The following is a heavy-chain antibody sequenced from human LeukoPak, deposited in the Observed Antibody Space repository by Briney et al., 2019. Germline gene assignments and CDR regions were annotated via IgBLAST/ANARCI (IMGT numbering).Heavy chain of an antibody. V-gene: IGHV3-23*01. CDR1: GFTFSSYA. J-gene: IGHJ6*02. Sequence: GGSLRLSCAASGFTFSSYAMSWVRQAPGKGLEWVSAISGSGGSTYYADSVKGRFTISRDNSKNTLYLQMNSLRAEDTAVYYCAKGDGSGSYRPIWLYYYGMDVWGQGTTVTVSS. CDR3: AKGDGSGSYRPIWLYYYGMDV. D-gene: IGHD3-10*01. CDR2: ISGSGGST.